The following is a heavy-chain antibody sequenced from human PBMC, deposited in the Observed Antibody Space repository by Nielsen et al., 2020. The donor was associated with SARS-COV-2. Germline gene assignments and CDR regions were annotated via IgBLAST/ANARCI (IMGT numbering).Heavy chain of an antibody. CDR2: ISSSSTYI. J-gene: IGHJ4*02. CDR3: ARGNYDISGYYYGPYYFDY. D-gene: IGHD3-22*01. Sequence: GGSLRLSCAASGFTFSDYTMNWVRQAPGKGLEWVSSISSSSTYIYYADSLRGRFTISRDNAKNSLYLQMNSLRAEDTAVYYCARGNYDISGYYYGPYYFDYWGQGTLVTVSS. CDR1: GFTFSDYT. V-gene: IGHV3-21*01.